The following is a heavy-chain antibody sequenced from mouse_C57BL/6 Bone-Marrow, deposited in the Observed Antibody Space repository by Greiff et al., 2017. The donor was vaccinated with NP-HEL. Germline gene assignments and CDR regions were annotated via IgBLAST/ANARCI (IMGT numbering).Heavy chain of an antibody. D-gene: IGHD2-3*01. V-gene: IGHV1-72*01. Sequence: QVQLQQPGAELVKPGASVKLSCKASGYTFTSYWMHWVKQRPGRGLEWIGRIDPNSGGTKYNEKFKSKATLTVDKPSSTAYMQLSSLTSEDSAVYYCARREGIYDGHCGEFDYWGQGTTLTVSS. CDR1: GYTFTSYW. J-gene: IGHJ2*01. CDR3: ARREGIYDGHCGEFDY. CDR2: IDPNSGGT.